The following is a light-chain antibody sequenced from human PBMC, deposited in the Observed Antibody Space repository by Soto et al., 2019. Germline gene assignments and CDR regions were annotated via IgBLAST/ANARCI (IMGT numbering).Light chain of an antibody. CDR1: QSISSY. J-gene: IGKJ1*01. Sequence: QLTQSQSSLSASVGDRVTITCRASQSISSYLNWYQQKPGKAPKVLIYAASSLQSGVPSRFSGSGSGTDFTLTITTLQPEDFATYYCQQSYSNPRTFGQGTKVDIK. V-gene: IGKV1-39*01. CDR3: QQSYSNPRT. CDR2: AAS.